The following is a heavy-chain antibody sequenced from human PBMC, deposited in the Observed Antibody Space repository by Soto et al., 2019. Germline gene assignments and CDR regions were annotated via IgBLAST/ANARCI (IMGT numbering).Heavy chain of an antibody. J-gene: IGHJ6*03. CDR2: INAGNGNT. Sequence: ASVKVSCKASGYTFTSYAMHWVRQAPGQRLEWMGWINAGNGNTKYSQKFQGRVTITRDTSASTAYMELSSLRSEDTAVYYCARDRWNYDVYYYYYMDVWGQGTTVTVSS. V-gene: IGHV1-3*01. CDR3: ARDRWNYDVYYYYYMDV. D-gene: IGHD1-7*01. CDR1: GYTFTSYA.